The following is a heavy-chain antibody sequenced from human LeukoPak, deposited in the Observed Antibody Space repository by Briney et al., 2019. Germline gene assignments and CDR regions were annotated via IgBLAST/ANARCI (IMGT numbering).Heavy chain of an antibody. CDR3: ARRRPGYYYDSSGSSAPDFDY. CDR2: ISGSGGST. Sequence: GGSLRLSCAASGFTFSSYAMSWVRQAPGKGLEWVSAISGSGGSTYYADSAKGRFTISRDNSKNTLYLQMNSLRAEDTAVYYCARRRPGYYYDSSGSSAPDFDYWGQGTLVTVSS. D-gene: IGHD3-22*01. J-gene: IGHJ4*02. CDR1: GFTFSSYA. V-gene: IGHV3-23*01.